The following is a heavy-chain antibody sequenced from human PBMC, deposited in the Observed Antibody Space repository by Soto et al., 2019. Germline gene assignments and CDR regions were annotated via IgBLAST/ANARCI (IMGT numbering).Heavy chain of an antibody. CDR1: GFTFSSYA. J-gene: IGHJ6*02. D-gene: IGHD4-17*01. CDR3: AKGKPYGDYGEMDYYYGMDV. Sequence: GGSLRLSCAASGFTFSSYAMSWVRQAPGKGLEWVSAISGSGGSTYYADSVKGRFTISRENSKNRLYLQMNSLRAEDTAVYYCAKGKPYGDYGEMDYYYGMDVWGQGTTVTVSS. CDR2: ISGSGGST. V-gene: IGHV3-23*01.